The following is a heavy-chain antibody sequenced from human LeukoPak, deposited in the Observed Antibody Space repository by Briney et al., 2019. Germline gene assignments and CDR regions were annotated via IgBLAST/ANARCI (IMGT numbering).Heavy chain of an antibody. CDR3: ASQAAAGTTGGDY. CDR2: IIPIFGTA. CDR1: GGTFSSYA. J-gene: IGHJ4*02. V-gene: IGHV1-69*05. D-gene: IGHD6-13*01. Sequence: ASVKVSCKASGGTFSSYAISWVRQAPGQGLEWMGGIIPIFGTANYAQKSQGRVTITTDESTSTAYMELSSLRSEDTAVYYCASQAAAGTTGGDYWGQGTLVTVSS.